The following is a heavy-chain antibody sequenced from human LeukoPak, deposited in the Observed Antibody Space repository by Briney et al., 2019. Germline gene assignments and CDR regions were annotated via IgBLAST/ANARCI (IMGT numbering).Heavy chain of an antibody. V-gene: IGHV4-59*12. CDR1: GGSIKNYY. Sequence: SSETLSLTCTVSGGSIKNYYWSWIRQPPGKGPEWIGYIYSSGSTNYNPSLKSRVTMSVDTSKNQFSLKLSSVTAADTAVYYCARDIAAAGAFDYWGQGTLVTVSS. CDR2: IYSSGST. J-gene: IGHJ4*02. D-gene: IGHD6-13*01. CDR3: ARDIAAAGAFDY.